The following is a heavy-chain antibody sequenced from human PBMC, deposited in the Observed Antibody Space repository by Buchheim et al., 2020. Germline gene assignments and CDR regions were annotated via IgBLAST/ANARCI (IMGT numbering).Heavy chain of an antibody. CDR3: AKVTGCSSTSCPSDSYYFDY. CDR2: ISGSGGST. Sequence: EVQLLESGGGLVQPGGSLRLSCAASGFTFSSYAMSWVRQAPGKGLEWVSAISGSGGSTYYADSVKGRFTISRDNSKNTLYLQMNSLRAEDTAVYYCAKVTGCSSTSCPSDSYYFDYWGQGTL. D-gene: IGHD2-2*01. CDR1: GFTFSSYA. V-gene: IGHV3-23*01. J-gene: IGHJ4*02.